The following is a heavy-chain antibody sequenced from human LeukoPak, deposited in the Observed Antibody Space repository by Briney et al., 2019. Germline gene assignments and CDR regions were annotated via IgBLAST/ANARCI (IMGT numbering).Heavy chain of an antibody. J-gene: IGHJ4*02. V-gene: IGHV4-38-2*01. CDR2: IYHSGYT. D-gene: IGHD3-3*01. CDR1: GYSISSGYY. CDR3: ARKLYYGDYFDY. Sequence: SETLSLTCAVSGYSISSGYYWGWVRQPPGKGLEWIGTIYHSGYTYYNPSLKSRVTISVDTSKNQFSLKLGSVTAADTAVYYCARKLYYGDYFDYWGQGTLVTVSS.